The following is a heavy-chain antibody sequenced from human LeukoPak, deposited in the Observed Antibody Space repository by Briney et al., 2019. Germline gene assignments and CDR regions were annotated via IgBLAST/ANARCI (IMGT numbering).Heavy chain of an antibody. CDR1: GGSISINDYF. CDR3: ARDSLRIQSGTTP. Sequence: SETLSLTCAVSGGSISINDYFWAWLRQSPGKGLEWIGSVSYRGDTYYNPSLQSRVTISVDTPKNQFSLRLNSVTAADTALYYCARDSLRIQSGTTPWGQGTLVTVSS. CDR2: VSYRGDT. D-gene: IGHD1-1*01. J-gene: IGHJ5*02. V-gene: IGHV4-39*07.